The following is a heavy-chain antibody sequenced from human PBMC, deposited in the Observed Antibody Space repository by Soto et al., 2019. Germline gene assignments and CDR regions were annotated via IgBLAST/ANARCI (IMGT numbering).Heavy chain of an antibody. D-gene: IGHD3-3*01. CDR1: GYTFTSYG. Sequence: QVQLVQSEAEVKKPGASVKVSCKASGYTFTSYGISWVLQAPGQGLEWMGWISAYNGNTNYAQKLQGRVTMTTDTSTSTAYMDLRSLRSDDTAVYYCARDLGTTVFGVAPVMFWGQGTLVTVSS. CDR2: ISAYNGNT. J-gene: IGHJ4*01. CDR3: ARDLGTTVFGVAPVMF. V-gene: IGHV1-18*01.